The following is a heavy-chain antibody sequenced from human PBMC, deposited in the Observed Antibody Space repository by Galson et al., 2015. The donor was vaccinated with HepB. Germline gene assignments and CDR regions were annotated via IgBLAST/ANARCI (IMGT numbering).Heavy chain of an antibody. D-gene: IGHD3-16*01. CDR2: IYYNGNT. Sequence: TLSLTCDVAGGSISMTGYDWTWIRRHPFKGLEGIGDIYYNGNTYYSPSRRRRVTMSVDTSSNQFSLKLKSVTAADTALYYCARDGGGGSFDPWGQGTLVIVSS. J-gene: IGHJ5*02. CDR3: ARDGGGGSFDP. V-gene: IGHV4-31*11. CDR1: GGSISMTGYD.